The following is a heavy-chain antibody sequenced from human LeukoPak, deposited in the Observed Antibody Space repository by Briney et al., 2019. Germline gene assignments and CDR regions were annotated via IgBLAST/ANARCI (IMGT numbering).Heavy chain of an antibody. CDR1: GFTFSSYS. CDR2: ISSSSTI. Sequence: GGSLRLSCAASGFTFSSYSMNWVRQAPGKGLEWVSYISSSSTIYYADSVKGRFTISRDNAKNSLYLQMNSLRAEDTAVYYCARLVGARDAFDIWGQGTMVTVSS. CDR3: ARLVGARDAFDI. V-gene: IGHV3-48*01. D-gene: IGHD1-26*01. J-gene: IGHJ3*02.